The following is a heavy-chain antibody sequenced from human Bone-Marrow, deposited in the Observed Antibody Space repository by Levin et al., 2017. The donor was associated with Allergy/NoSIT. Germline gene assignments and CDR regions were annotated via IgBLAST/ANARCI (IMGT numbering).Heavy chain of an antibody. CDR2: IYYSGTT. CDR3: ARSFDYGDYSGDAFDI. CDR1: GASISSSGYY. V-gene: IGHV4-39*02. J-gene: IGHJ3*02. Sequence: SETLSLTCTVSGASISSSGYYWAWIRQSPGKGLECVGLIYYSGTTFYNPSLKSRVTISVDTSRTHFSLKLTSVTAADTAVYYCARSFDYGDYSGDAFDIWGQGTMVTVSS. D-gene: IGHD4-17*01.